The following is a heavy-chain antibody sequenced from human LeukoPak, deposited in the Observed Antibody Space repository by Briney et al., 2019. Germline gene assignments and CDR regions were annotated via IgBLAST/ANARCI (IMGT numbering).Heavy chain of an antibody. CDR1: GGSISSGDYY. CDR2: IYYSGST. V-gene: IGHV4-30-4*01. J-gene: IGHJ6*02. D-gene: IGHD1-26*01. CDR3: ARVSGAGSRGGGYYYYYGMDV. Sequence: SETLSLTCTVSGGSISSGDYYWSWIRQPPGKGLEWIGYIYYSGSTYYNPSLKSRVTISVDTSKNQFSLELSSVTAADTAVYYCARVSGAGSRGGGYYYYYGMDVWGQGTTVTVSS.